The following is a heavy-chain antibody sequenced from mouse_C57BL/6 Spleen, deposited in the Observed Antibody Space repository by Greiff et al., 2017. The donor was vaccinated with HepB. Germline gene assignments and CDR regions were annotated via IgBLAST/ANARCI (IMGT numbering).Heavy chain of an antibody. CDR2: INPSSGYT. CDR1: GYTFTSYT. D-gene: IGHD3-2*02. CDR3: AREGRSGPFDY. V-gene: IGHV1-4*01. Sequence: VQLQQSGAELARPGASVKMSCKASGYTFTSYTMHWVKQRPGQGLEWIGYINPSSGYTKYNQKFKDKATLTADKSSSTAYMQLSSLTSEDSAVYCCAREGRSGPFDYWGQGTTLTVSS. J-gene: IGHJ2*01.